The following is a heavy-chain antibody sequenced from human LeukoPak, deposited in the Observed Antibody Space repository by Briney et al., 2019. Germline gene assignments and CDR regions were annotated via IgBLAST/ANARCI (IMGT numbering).Heavy chain of an antibody. D-gene: IGHD5-18*01. CDR3: ARIQLWLHGRYFDY. CDR2: IKSKTDGGTT. Sequence: GGSLRLSCAASGFTFSNAWMSWVRQAPGKGLEWVGRIKSKTDGGTTDYAAPVKGRFTISRDNAKKSLYLQMNSLRADDTAVYYCARIQLWLHGRYFDYWGQGTLVTVSS. CDR1: GFTFSNAW. V-gene: IGHV3-15*01. J-gene: IGHJ4*02.